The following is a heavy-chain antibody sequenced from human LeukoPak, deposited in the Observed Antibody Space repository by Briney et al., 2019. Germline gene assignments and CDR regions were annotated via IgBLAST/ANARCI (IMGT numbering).Heavy chain of an antibody. CDR1: GFIFSNYA. Sequence: GGSLTLTCAASGFIFSNYAMHWVRQAPGKGLEWVALIWFDGSSKHYADSVKGRFTVSRDNAENSLYLQMNSLRADDTAVYYCARDLDYWGQGTLVTVSS. CDR3: ARDLDY. V-gene: IGHV3-33*01. J-gene: IGHJ4*02. CDR2: IWFDGSSK.